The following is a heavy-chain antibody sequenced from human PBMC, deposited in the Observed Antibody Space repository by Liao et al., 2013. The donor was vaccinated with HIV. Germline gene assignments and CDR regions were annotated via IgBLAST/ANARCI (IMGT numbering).Heavy chain of an antibody. V-gene: IGHV4-30-4*01. CDR3: AREVRGLKVAFHYFDS. CDR2: VYYTGTT. D-gene: IGHD3-10*01. Sequence: QVQLQESGPGRVRPSQTLSVTCAVSGDSITSDDYYWTWIRQTPGKGLEWIGYVYYTGTTVYSPSLRSRVTISIDKSKNQFSLSLRSVTAADTAVYFCAREVRGLKVAFHYFDSWGLGTRVIVSS. CDR1: GDSITSDDYY. J-gene: IGHJ4*02.